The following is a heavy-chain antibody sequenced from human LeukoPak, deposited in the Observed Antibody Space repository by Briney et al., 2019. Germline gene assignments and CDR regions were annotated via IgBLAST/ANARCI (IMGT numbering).Heavy chain of an antibody. J-gene: IGHJ5*02. Sequence: PGGSLRLSCAASGFAFNSYIMSWVRQAPGQGLEWVSYISGSSNSIYYADSVRGRFTISRDNARNSLYLQMSSLRAEDTAVYYCARDVGYRSWFDPWGQGTLVTVSS. D-gene: IGHD5-18*01. V-gene: IGHV3-48*01. CDR3: ARDVGYRSWFDP. CDR2: ISGSSNSI. CDR1: GFAFNSYI.